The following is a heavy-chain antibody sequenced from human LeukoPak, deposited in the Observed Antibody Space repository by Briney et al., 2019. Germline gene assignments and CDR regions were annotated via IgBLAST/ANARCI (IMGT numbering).Heavy chain of an antibody. CDR3: ATYRQVLLPFES. CDR1: GFTFSSSA. V-gene: IGHV3-23*01. D-gene: IGHD2-8*02. CDR2: ISGSGSGGST. Sequence: PGGSLRLSCAASGFTFSSSAMSWVRQAPGKGLEWVSNISGSGSGGSTYYADSVKGRFTISRDNSKSTLSLQMNSLRAEDTAIYYCATYRQVLLPFESWGQGTLVTVSS. J-gene: IGHJ4*02.